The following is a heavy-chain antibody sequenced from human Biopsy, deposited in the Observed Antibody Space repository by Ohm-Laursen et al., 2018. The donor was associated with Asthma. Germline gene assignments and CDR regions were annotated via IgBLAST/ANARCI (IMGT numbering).Heavy chain of an antibody. CDR2: VTYDGISQ. V-gene: IGHV3-30*03. CDR1: GFVFSQCG. CDR3: ARERAGVLGSYNGMDV. D-gene: IGHD2-8*01. Sequence: SSLRLSCAATGFVFSQCGMHWVRQVAGKGLDWVAVVTYDGISQYYAESVKGRFTISRDNSRNTLNLQMNSVRPDDTAVYFCARERAGVLGSYNGMDVWGPGTTVSVSS. J-gene: IGHJ6*02.